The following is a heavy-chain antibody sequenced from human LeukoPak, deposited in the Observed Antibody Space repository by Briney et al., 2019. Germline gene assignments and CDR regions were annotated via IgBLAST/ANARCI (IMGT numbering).Heavy chain of an antibody. CDR1: GYTFTSYY. Sequence: GASVKVSYKASGYTFTSYYMHWVRQAPGQGLEWMGIIDPSGGSTSYAQKFQGRVTMTRDTSTSTVYMELSSLRSEDTAVYYCARAVATPLYFDYWGQGTLVTVSS. V-gene: IGHV1-46*03. J-gene: IGHJ4*02. CDR2: IDPSGGST. CDR3: ARAVATPLYFDY. D-gene: IGHD5-12*01.